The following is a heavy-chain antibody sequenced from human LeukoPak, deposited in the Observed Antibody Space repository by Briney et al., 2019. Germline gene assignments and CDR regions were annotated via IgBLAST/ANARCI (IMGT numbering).Heavy chain of an antibody. CDR1: GGSFSGYY. CDR2: INHSGST. D-gene: IGHD2-21*02. Sequence: SETLSLTCAVYGGSFSGYYWSWIRQPPGKGLEWIGEINHSGSTNYNPSLKSRVTISVDTSKNQFSLKLSSVTAADTAVYYCARGVGGLPTFDYWGQGTLVTVSS. V-gene: IGHV4-34*01. J-gene: IGHJ4*02. CDR3: ARGVGGLPTFDY.